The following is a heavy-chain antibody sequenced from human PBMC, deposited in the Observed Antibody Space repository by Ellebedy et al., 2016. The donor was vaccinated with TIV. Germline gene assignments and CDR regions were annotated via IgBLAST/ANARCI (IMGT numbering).Heavy chain of an antibody. D-gene: IGHD4-17*01. CDR2: ISDTSI. Sequence: GESLKISCAASAFVFSSYTMNWVRQAPGKGLEWVSFISDTSIYYADAVEGRFTISRDNAKNSLYLQMNSLRAGDTAVYYCARGGGCFGDSCYYADFWGQGTMVTVSS. CDR3: ARGGGCFGDSCYYADF. V-gene: IGHV3-21*01. CDR1: AFVFSSYT. J-gene: IGHJ3*01.